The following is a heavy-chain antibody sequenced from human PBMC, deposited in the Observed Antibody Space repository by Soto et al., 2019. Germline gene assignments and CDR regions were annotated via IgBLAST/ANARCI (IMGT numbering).Heavy chain of an antibody. D-gene: IGHD2-21*02. V-gene: IGHV3-53*01. CDR1: VFNVISDY. CDR3: TRDGRGLGRLSLFEY. Sequence: GWSLRLSCAASVFNVISDYMKWVRQTPGKGLEWVASIYSGETTYYADSVRGRFTISSDKSKNTLYFQLSSLRIEDTAVYYCTRDGRGLGRLSLFEYWGQGVLVTVSS. CDR2: IYSGETT. J-gene: IGHJ4*02.